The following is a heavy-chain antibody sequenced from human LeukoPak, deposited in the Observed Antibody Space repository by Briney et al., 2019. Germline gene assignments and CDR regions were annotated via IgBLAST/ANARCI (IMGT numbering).Heavy chain of an antibody. CDR1: GFSVSSKY. D-gene: IGHD5-12*01. V-gene: IGHV3-66*01. CDR2: IYSGGST. J-gene: IGHJ5*02. CDR3: ARVAVATTWFDP. Sequence: GGSLRLSCAASGFSVSSKYMSWDRQAPGKGLEWVSVIYSGGSTYYADSVKGRFTISRDNSKNTLYLQMNSLRAEDTAVYYCARVAVATTWFDPWGQGTLVTVSS.